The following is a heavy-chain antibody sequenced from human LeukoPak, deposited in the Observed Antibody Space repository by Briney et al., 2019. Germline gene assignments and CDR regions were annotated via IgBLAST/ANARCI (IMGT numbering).Heavy chain of an antibody. CDR2: INHSGST. J-gene: IGHJ5*02. V-gene: IGHV4-34*01. D-gene: IGHD3-10*01. CDR1: GGSFSGYY. CDR3: ARGFSHYYGSGPNWFDP. Sequence: PSETLSLTCAVYGGSFSGYYWSWIRQPPGKGLEWIGEINHSGSTNYNPSLKSRVTMSVDTSKNQFSLKLSSVTAADTAVYYCARGFSHYYGSGPNWFDPWGQGTLVTVSS.